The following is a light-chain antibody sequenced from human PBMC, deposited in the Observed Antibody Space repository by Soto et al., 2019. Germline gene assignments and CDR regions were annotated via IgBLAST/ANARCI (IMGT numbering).Light chain of an antibody. V-gene: IGKV1-39*01. CDR3: QHSYSFPVT. Sequence: EILMTQSPSTLSASLWDRVTISCRASQSISSYLTWYQHKPGQAPRLLIYDASNLPSGVPSRFSGSGSGTDFTLTISSLQPEDFATYYCQHSYSFPVTFGQGTRLEIK. J-gene: IGKJ5*01. CDR1: QSISSY. CDR2: DAS.